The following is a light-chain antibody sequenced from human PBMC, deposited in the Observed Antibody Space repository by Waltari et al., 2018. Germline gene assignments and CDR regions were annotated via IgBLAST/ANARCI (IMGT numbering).Light chain of an antibody. Sequence: QSALTQPASVSGSPGQSLTISCTGTNNDVAASKFASWYQQHPGRAPHLMIYDVPERPSGISYRFSGSKSANTASLTISGLLPEDEAIYYCCSFTATHTLLFGGGTTVTVL. CDR3: CSFTATHTLL. V-gene: IGLV2-14*03. CDR2: DVP. J-gene: IGLJ2*01. CDR1: NNDVAASKF.